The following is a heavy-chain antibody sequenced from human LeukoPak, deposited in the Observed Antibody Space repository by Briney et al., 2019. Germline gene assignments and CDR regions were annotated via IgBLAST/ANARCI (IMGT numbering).Heavy chain of an antibody. J-gene: IGHJ4*02. CDR1: GFTFSRYA. CDR2: ISGSGGST. CDR3: AKSTIVATITPFDY. V-gene: IGHV3-23*01. D-gene: IGHD5-12*01. Sequence: GGSLRLSCAASGFTFSRYAMSWVRQAPGKGLEWVSAISGSGGSTYYADSVKGRFTISRDNSKNTLYLQMNSLRAEDTAVYYCAKSTIVATITPFDYWGQGTLVTVSS.